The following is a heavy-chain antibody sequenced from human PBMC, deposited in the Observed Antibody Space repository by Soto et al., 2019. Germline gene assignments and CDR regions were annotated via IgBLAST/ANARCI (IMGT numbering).Heavy chain of an antibody. CDR2: IKSDGGVT. V-gene: IGHV3-74*01. CDR1: GFTISTYW. CDR3: AREPDPGRNWLDP. Sequence: PGGSLRLSCAASGFTISTYWMHWVRQAPGKGLVWVSRIKSDGGVTNYVDSVEGRFTISRDNAKNTVYLQMNNLRAEDTAMYYCAREPDPGRNWLDPWGQGTMVTVYS. D-gene: IGHD2-2*01. J-gene: IGHJ5*02.